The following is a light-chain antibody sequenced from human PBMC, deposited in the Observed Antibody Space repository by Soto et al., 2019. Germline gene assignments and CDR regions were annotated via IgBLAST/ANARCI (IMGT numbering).Light chain of an antibody. V-gene: IGKV3-20*01. CDR2: DAS. Sequence: EIVLTQSPGTLSLSPGERATLSCRASQYVSARYLAWYQQKPGQAPRLLIFDASNRATGIPDRFSGSGSGTDFTLTISRLGHEDFAVYFCQQYGSSPLTFGGGTKVEIK. J-gene: IGKJ4*01. CDR3: QQYGSSPLT. CDR1: QYVSARY.